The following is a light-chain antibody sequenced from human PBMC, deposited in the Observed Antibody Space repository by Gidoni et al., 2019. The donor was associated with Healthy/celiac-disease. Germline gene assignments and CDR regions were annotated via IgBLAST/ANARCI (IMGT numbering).Light chain of an antibody. J-gene: IGKJ4*01. V-gene: IGKV1-39*01. CDR2: AAS. Sequence: DIQKTQSPSSLSASVGDRVTITCRASQSISSYLNWYQQKPGKAPKLLIYAASSLQSGVPSRFSGSGSGTDFTLTISSLQPEDFATYYCQQSYSTPPTFGGGTKVEIK. CDR3: QQSYSTPPT. CDR1: QSISSY.